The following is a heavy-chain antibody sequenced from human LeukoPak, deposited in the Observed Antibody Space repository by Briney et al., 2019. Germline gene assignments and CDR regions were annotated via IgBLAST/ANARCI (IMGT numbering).Heavy chain of an antibody. D-gene: IGHD2-15*01. J-gene: IGHJ4*02. Sequence: SETLSLTCTVSGASISIYFWTWIRQSAGKGLEWIGRINSSGSTTYNPFLKSRVTMSVDTSKNQFSLNLSSVTAADTAVYYCARGFYCSGGRCNFDYWGQGTLVAVSS. V-gene: IGHV4-4*07. CDR3: ARGFYCSGGRCNFDY. CDR2: INSSGST. CDR1: GASISIYF.